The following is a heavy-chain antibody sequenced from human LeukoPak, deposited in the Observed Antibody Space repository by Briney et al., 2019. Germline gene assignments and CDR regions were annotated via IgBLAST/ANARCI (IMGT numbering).Heavy chain of an antibody. CDR2: INHSGST. J-gene: IGHJ6*03. CDR3: ARKGPKVTIFGVVNRKTYMDV. V-gene: IGHV4-34*01. Sequence: SETLSLTCAVYGGSFSGYYWSWIRQPPGKGLEWIGKINHSGSTNYNPSLKSRVTISVVTSKNQFSLKLSSVTAADTAVYYCARKGPKVTIFGVVNRKTYMDVWGKGTTVTVSS. D-gene: IGHD3-3*01. CDR1: GGSFSGYY.